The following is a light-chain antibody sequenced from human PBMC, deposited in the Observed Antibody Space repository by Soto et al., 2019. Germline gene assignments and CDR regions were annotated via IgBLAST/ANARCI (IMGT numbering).Light chain of an antibody. J-gene: IGKJ5*01. V-gene: IGKV3-20*01. Sequence: ILMTQSPAALSVSPGDRATLSCRASQSVSSNLAWYQQNPGQAPRLLIYGASSRATGIPDKLSGSGSGTDFTLTISRLEPDDFAVYYCQQYGSSITFGQGTRLEIK. CDR2: GAS. CDR3: QQYGSSIT. CDR1: QSVSSN.